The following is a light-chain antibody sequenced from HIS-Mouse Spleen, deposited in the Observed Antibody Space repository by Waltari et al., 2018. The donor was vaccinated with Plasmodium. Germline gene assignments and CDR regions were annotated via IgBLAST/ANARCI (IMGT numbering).Light chain of an antibody. CDR1: SSDVGGYNY. J-gene: IGLJ1*01. CDR3: CSYAGSYTFYV. CDR2: DVS. V-gene: IGLV2-11*01. Sequence: QSALTQPRSVSGSPGQSVTISCTGTSSDVGGYNYVSWYKQHPGKAPKLMIYDVSKRPSGVPDRFSGSKSGNTASLTISGLQAEDEADYYCCSYAGSYTFYVFGTGTKVTVL.